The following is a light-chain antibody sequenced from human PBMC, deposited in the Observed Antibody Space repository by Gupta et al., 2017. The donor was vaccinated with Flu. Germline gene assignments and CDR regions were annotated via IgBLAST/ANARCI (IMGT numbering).Light chain of an antibody. V-gene: IGKV4-1*01. Sequence: IVMTQSPDSLAVSLGERATINCTSSQSVLYSSNNKNSLAWYQQKPGQPPKPLIYWASTREGGVSDRCSGSGGGTDTNFTITSRHAEDAEAYYCQHQHSNHGPWTFGQGTKVEIK. CDR2: WAS. J-gene: IGKJ1*01. CDR3: QHQHSNHGPWT. CDR1: QSVLYSSNNKNS.